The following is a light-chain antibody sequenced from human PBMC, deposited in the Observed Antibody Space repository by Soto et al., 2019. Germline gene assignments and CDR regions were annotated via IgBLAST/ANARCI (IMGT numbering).Light chain of an antibody. CDR2: NND. Sequence: QSVLTQSPSASGTPGQRVTISCSGSSSNLGNNLVYWYQQLPGTAPTLLIYNNDQRPSGVPDRFSGSKSGTSASLAISGLRSADEADDYCAAWYERPSGRVFGGGTKLTVL. J-gene: IGLJ3*02. CDR3: AAWYERPSGRV. CDR1: SSNLGNNL. V-gene: IGLV1-47*02.